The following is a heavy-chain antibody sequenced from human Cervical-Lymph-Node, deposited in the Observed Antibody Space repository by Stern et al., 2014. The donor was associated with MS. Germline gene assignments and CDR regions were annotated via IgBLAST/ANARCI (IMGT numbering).Heavy chain of an antibody. CDR3: MGVGDAMHV. J-gene: IGHJ6*02. CDR1: GFSLSTSG. CDR2: MSFVGDNK. V-gene: IGHV3-30*03. Sequence: MPLVESGGGVVQPGRSLTLSCAASGFSLSTSGMHWVRQAPGQGLAWVAVMSFVGDNKKYGDTVKGRFSISRDMANNTLFLQMNSLRPEDTAVYYCMGVGDAMHVWGQGTTVIVSS.